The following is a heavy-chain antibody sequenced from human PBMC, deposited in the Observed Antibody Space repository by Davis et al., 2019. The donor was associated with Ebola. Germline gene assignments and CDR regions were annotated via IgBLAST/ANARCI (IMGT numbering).Heavy chain of an antibody. D-gene: IGHD6-13*01. J-gene: IGHJ4*02. V-gene: IGHV1-2*02. CDR1: GYTFTSYG. CDR3: ASGLAGADLDY. Sequence: ASVHVSCKASGYTFTSYGISWVRQAPGQGLEWMGWINPNSGGTHYAQKFQGRVTMTRATSISIASMALSRLRSDYTAVYYCASGLAGADLDYWGQGTLVTVSS. CDR2: INPNSGGT.